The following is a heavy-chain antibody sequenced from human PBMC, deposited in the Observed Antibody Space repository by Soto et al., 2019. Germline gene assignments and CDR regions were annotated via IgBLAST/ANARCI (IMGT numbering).Heavy chain of an antibody. CDR3: ARGPGASDYYFDY. CDR1: GGSVSSYL. Sequence: KRSEALSLTCSVSGGSVSSYLWSWIRKPPGKGLEWIGYIYYTGSTNYSPSLKGRVTISLDASKSQFSLKLTSVTAADTAVYYCARGPGASDYYFDYWGPGTLVTVSS. D-gene: IGHD3-10*01. J-gene: IGHJ4*02. CDR2: IYYTGST. V-gene: IGHV4-59*02.